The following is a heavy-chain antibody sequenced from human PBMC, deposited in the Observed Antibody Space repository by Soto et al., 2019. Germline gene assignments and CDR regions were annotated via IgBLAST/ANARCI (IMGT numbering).Heavy chain of an antibody. J-gene: IGHJ4*02. CDR1: GGSFSGYY. CDR3: ARASPSPASSGYYDY. V-gene: IGHV4-34*01. D-gene: IGHD3-22*01. Sequence: SETLSLTCAVYGGSFSGYYLSWIRQPPGKGLEWIGEINHSGSTNYNPSLKSRVTISVDTSKNQFSLKLSSVTAADTAVYYCARASPSPASSGYYDYWGQGTLVTVSS. CDR2: INHSGST.